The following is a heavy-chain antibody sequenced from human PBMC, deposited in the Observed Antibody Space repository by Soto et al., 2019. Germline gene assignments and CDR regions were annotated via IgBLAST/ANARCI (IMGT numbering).Heavy chain of an antibody. CDR3: AHKGPEDWPLDD. V-gene: IGHV2-5*02. CDR1: GFSLSTSGVG. Sequence: QITLKESGPTLVRPTQTLTLTCAFSGFSLSTSGVGVGWIRQPPGKALEWLAVIYWDDSKHYSPSLRSRRTITKDTTKNQVVLTMTNMDPRDTGTYYCAHKGPEDWPLDDWGQGTLVTVSS. D-gene: IGHD3-9*01. J-gene: IGHJ4*02. CDR2: IYWDDSK.